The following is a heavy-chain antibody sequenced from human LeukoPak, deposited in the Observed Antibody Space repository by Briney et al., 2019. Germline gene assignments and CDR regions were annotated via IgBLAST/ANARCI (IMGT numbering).Heavy chain of an antibody. CDR3: ARRWLRLYYYDSSGSNYFDY. V-gene: IGHV4-34*01. CDR1: GGSFSNYY. Sequence: PSETLSLTCAVYGGSFSNYYWTWIRQPPGKGLEWIGEINHSGSARYNPSLKSRVTISVDTSKNQFSLKLSSVTAADTAVYYCARRWLRLYYYDSSGSNYFDYWGQGTLVTVSS. D-gene: IGHD3-22*01. CDR2: INHSGSA. J-gene: IGHJ4*02.